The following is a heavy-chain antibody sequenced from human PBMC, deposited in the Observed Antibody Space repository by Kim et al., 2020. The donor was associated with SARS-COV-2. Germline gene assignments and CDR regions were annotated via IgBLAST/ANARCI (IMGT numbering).Heavy chain of an antibody. CDR2: INYSGCS. J-gene: IGHJ1*01. CDR1: GGPISSGGDY. Sequence: SETLSLTCSVSGGPISSGGDYWSWIRQHPGQGLVWIGYINYSGCSYYNPSLKSRVTISVDTSKNLFSLMLSSVTAADTAVYYCAGTVGGTDFQHWGQAPLVAVSS. V-gene: IGHV4-31*03. CDR3: AGTVGGTDFQH. D-gene: IGHD1-26*01.